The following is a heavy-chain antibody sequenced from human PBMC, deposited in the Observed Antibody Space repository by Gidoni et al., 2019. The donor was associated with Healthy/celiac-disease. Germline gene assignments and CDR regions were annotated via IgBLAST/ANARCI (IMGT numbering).Heavy chain of an antibody. J-gene: IGHJ4*02. Sequence: QGKLVQSGAEGKKPGASVKVYGKAAGDTVTGYYMHWVRQAPGQGLEWMGWINPNSGGTNYAQKFQGRVTMPRDTSISTAYMELRRLRSDDTAVYYCARGDVVATPAYFDYWGQGTLVTVSS. CDR1: GDTVTGYY. D-gene: IGHD5-12*01. CDR2: INPNSGGT. V-gene: IGHV1-2*02. CDR3: ARGDVVATPAYFDY.